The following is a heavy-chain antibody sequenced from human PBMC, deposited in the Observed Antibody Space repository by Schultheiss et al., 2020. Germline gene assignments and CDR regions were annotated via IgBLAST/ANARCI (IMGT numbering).Heavy chain of an antibody. Sequence: GGSLRLSCAASGFTFSSYWMNWVRQAPGKGLEWVARIKSKTDGGTTDYAAPVKGRFTISRDDSKNTLYLQMNSLKTEDTSVYYCTTIQYYYDRETDYWGQGTLVTVS. D-gene: IGHD3-22*01. CDR1: GFTFSSYW. CDR2: IKSKTDGGTT. V-gene: IGHV3-15*07. CDR3: TTIQYYYDRETDY. J-gene: IGHJ4*02.